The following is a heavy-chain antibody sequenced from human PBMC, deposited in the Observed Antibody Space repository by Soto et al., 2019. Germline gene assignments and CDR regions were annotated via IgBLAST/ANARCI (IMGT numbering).Heavy chain of an antibody. CDR1: GGSVSSGSYY. J-gene: IGHJ4*02. Sequence: QVQLQESGPGLVKPSETLSLTCTVSGGSVSSGSYYWSWIRQPPGKGLEWIGYIYYSGSTNYNPSRKRRVTISVDTPKNQFSLKLSSVTAADTAVYYWARDGGIASDYGAFDWGQGPLVTVSS. D-gene: IGHD4-17*01. CDR2: IYYSGST. V-gene: IGHV4-61*01. CDR3: ARDGGIASDYGAFD.